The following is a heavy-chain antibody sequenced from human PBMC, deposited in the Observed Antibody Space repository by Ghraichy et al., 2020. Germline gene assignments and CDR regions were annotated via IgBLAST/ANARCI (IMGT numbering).Heavy chain of an antibody. D-gene: IGHD6-19*01. CDR2: INWNSDSI. J-gene: IGHJ4*02. V-gene: IGHV3-9*01. CDR3: AKDRNSGWTSFDY. CDR1: GFTFDDYA. Sequence: GGSLRLSCAASGFTFDDYAMHWVRQAPGKGLEWISGINWNSDSIGYADSVKGRFTIPRDNAKNSLFLQMNSLRTEDTALYYCAKDRNSGWTSFDYWGQGTLVTVSS.